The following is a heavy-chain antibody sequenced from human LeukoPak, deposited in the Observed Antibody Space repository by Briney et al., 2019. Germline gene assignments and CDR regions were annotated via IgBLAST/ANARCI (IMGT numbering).Heavy chain of an antibody. CDR3: ARDVIWFGELSGGFDI. V-gene: IGHV3-11*01. D-gene: IGHD3-10*01. J-gene: IGHJ3*02. CDR1: GFTFSDYY. Sequence: PGGSLRLCCAASGFTFSDYYMSWIRQAPGKGLECVSYISSSGSTIYHADSVKGRFTISRDNAKNSLYLQMNSLRAEDTAVYYCARDVIWFGELSGGFDIWGQGTMVTVSS. CDR2: ISSSGSTI.